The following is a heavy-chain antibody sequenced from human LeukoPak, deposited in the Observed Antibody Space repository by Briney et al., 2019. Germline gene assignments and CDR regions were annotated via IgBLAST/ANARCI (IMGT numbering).Heavy chain of an antibody. CDR1: GFTFSSYG. D-gene: IGHD3-10*01. J-gene: IGHJ4*02. CDR2: IWYDGSNK. V-gene: IGHV3-33*06. Sequence: PGGSLRLSCAASGFTFSSYGMPWVRQAPGKGLEWVAVIWYDGSNKYYADSVKGRFTISRDNSKNTLYLQMNSLRAEDTAVHYCAKVSGRLWFGELFLPADYFDYWGQGTLVTVSS. CDR3: AKVSGRLWFGELFLPADYFDY.